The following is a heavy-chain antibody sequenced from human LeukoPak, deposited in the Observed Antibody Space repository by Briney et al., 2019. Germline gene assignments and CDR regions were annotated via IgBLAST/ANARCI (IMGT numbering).Heavy chain of an antibody. V-gene: IGHV4-59*12. CDR2: IYHSGST. Sequence: PSETLSLICTVSGDSINSYYWSWIRQPPGKGLEWIGYIYHSGSTYYNPSLKSRITISVDRSKNQFSLKLSSVTAADTAVYYCARGPTIFGVAHAFDIWGQGTMVTVSS. J-gene: IGHJ3*02. CDR1: GDSINSYY. D-gene: IGHD3-3*01. CDR3: ARGPTIFGVAHAFDI.